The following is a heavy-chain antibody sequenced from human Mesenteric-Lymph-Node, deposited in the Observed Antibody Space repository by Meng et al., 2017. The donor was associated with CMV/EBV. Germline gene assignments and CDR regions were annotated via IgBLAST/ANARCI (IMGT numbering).Heavy chain of an antibody. CDR1: FTSYW. V-gene: IGHV5-51*01. D-gene: IGHD2-2*01. J-gene: IGHJ4*02. CDR3: ARGVRYCSSTSCYAGLSY. Sequence: FTSYWFGWVRQLPGKGLEWMGVIYPGDSDTRYRPSFQGQVTISADKSISTAYLQWSSLKASDTAMYYCARGVRYCSSTSCYAGLSYWGQGTLVTVSS. CDR2: IYPGDSDT.